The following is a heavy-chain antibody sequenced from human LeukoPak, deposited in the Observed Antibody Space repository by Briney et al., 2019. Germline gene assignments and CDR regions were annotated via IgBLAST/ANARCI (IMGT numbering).Heavy chain of an antibody. CDR1: GFTFSSYT. D-gene: IGHD3-9*01. V-gene: IGHV3-30-3*01. CDR2: ISYDESNK. CDR3: ILGSGRGYDILTGYPIDY. J-gene: IGHJ4*02. Sequence: GGSLRLSCAASGFTFSSYTMHWVRQAPGKGLEWVAVISYDESNKYYANSVKGRFTISRDNSKNTLYLQMNSLRAEDTAVYYCILGSGRGYDILTGYPIDYWGQGTLVTVSS.